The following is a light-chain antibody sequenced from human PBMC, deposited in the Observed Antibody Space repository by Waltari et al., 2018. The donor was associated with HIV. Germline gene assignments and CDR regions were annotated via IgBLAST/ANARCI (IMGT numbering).Light chain of an antibody. CDR2: EVT. CDR1: SSNVGSDVL. CDR3: CSCPRSGIRYV. J-gene: IGLJ1*01. V-gene: IGLV2-23*02. Sequence: QSALTQPASVSGSPGQSITISCTGTSSNVGSDVLVSWYQQHPGEAPKLIIYEVTKRPSGVSNRVSGSKSGNTASLTISGLQAEDEADYYCCSCPRSGIRYVFGTGTKVTVL.